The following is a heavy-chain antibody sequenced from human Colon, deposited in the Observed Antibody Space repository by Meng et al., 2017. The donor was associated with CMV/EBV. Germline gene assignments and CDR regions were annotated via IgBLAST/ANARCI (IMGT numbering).Heavy chain of an antibody. J-gene: IGHJ1*01. CDR1: GGSISGHY. D-gene: IGHD3-10*01. CDR3: GRAGARGVPIDV. CDR2: IYSNGRI. V-gene: IGHV4-4*07. Sequence: QLQGSGPGLVKPSETLSLPCIVLGGSISGHYWTWIRRPAGEGLQWLGRIYSNGRIDENYSLRSRVTISVDTLKNQLSLRLTSVTAADTAVYYCGRAGARGVPIDVWGRGTLVTVSS.